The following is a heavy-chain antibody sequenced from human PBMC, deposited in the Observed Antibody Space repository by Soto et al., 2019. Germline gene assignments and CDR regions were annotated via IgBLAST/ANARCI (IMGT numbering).Heavy chain of an antibody. CDR2: IYSSGST. D-gene: IGHD3-16*02. V-gene: IGHV4-59*01. CDR1: GGSISSYY. Sequence: QVQLQESGPGLVKPSETLSLTCTVSGGSISSYYWSWIRQPPGKGLEWIGYIYSSGSTNYNPSLKSRVTISVDTSKNQFSLKLRSVTAADTAVYYCARVSSGYYFDYWGQGTLVTVSS. CDR3: ARVSSGYYFDY. J-gene: IGHJ4*02.